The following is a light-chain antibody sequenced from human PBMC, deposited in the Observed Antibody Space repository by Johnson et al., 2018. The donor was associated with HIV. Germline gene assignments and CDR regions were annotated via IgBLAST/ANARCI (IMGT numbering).Light chain of an antibody. CDR1: SSNIGNNY. Sequence: QSVLTQPPSVSAAPGQKVTISCSGSSSNIGNNYVSWYQQLPGTAPKLLIYDNNKRPSGIPDRFSGSKSGTSATLGITGLQTGDEADYYCGTWDSSLSAAVVGTGTKVTVL. J-gene: IGLJ1*01. CDR2: DNN. V-gene: IGLV1-51*01. CDR3: GTWDSSLSAAV.